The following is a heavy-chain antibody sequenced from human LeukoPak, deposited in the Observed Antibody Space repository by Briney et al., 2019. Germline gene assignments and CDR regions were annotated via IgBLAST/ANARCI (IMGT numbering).Heavy chain of an antibody. V-gene: IGHV3-23*01. J-gene: IGHJ4*02. Sequence: GGTLRLSCAASGSTFSSYGMSWVRQAPGKGLEWVSAISGSGGSTYYADSVKGRFTISRDNSKNTLYPQMNSLRAEDTAVYYCAKILGSYWTPGYDYWGQGTLVTVSS. CDR2: ISGSGGST. CDR3: AKILGSYWTPGYDY. D-gene: IGHD1-26*01. CDR1: GSTFSSYG.